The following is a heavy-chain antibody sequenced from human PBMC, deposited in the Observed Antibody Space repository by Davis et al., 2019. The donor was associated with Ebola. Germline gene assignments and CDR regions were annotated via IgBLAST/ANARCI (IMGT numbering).Heavy chain of an antibody. CDR2: IIIFVGTV. V-gene: IGHV1-69*11. J-gene: IGHJ6*02. D-gene: IGHD1-1*01. CDR3: ARDDRYNWNGRYYYYYGMDV. CDR1: GGTFSRYG. Sequence: SVKVSCKASGGTFSRYGISWVRQAPGQGLEWMGRIIIFVGTVDYAQKFQGRVTITADQSTSTAYMELSSLGSEDTAVYYCARDDRYNWNGRYYYYYGMDVWGQGTTVTVSS.